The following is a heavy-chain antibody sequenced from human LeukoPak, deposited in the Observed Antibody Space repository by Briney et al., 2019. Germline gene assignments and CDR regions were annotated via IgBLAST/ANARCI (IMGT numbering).Heavy chain of an antibody. CDR2: LYPGDSDT. V-gene: IGHV5-51*01. CDR1: GYNFNSYW. Sequence: GESLKISCKTSGYNFNSYWIGWVRQMPGKGLEWMATLYPGDSDTRYSPSFQGQVTISVVKSTRTAYLQWSSLRASDTAVYYCARPRAYCDNSGVNCYLHYFDYWGQGTQVTVYS. D-gene: IGHD2-21*01. CDR3: ARPRAYCDNSGVNCYLHYFDY. J-gene: IGHJ4*02.